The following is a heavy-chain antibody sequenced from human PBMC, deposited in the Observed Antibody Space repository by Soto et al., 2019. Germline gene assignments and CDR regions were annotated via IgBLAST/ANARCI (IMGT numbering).Heavy chain of an antibody. CDR2: INHSGST. CDR3: ARGYSSGWYAP. J-gene: IGHJ5*02. CDR1: GGSFSGYY. Sequence: SETLSLTCAVYGGSFSGYYWSWIRQPPGKGLEWIGEINHSGSTNYNPSLKSRVTISLDTSKKQFSLNLSAVTAADTAVYYCARGYSSGWYAPWGQGTLVTVSS. D-gene: IGHD6-19*01. V-gene: IGHV4-34*01.